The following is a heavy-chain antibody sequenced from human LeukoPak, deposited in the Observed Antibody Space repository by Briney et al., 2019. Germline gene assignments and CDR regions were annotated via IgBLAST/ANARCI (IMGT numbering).Heavy chain of an antibody. Sequence: ASVKVSCKASGYTFTAYYVHWVRQAPGQGLEWMGLIKPNSGGTIYAQMFQGRVTMTRDTSISTAYMELSRLTSDDTAVYYCARVEGSAATRGDWGQGTLVTVSS. CDR2: IKPNSGGT. D-gene: IGHD1-7*01. CDR3: ARVEGSAATRGD. V-gene: IGHV1-2*02. J-gene: IGHJ4*02. CDR1: GYTFTAYY.